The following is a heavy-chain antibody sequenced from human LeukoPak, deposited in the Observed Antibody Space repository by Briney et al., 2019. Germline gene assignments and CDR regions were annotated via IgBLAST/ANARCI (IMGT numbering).Heavy chain of an antibody. CDR1: GGSFSGYY. Sequence: SETLSLTCAVYGGSFSGYYWSWIRQPPGKGLEWIGEINHSGSTNHNPSLKSRVTISVDTSKNQFSLKLSSVTAADTAVYYCARVHSSSWYKGYNWFDPWGQGTLVTVSS. J-gene: IGHJ5*02. CDR2: INHSGST. D-gene: IGHD6-13*01. CDR3: ARVHSSSWYKGYNWFDP. V-gene: IGHV4-34*01.